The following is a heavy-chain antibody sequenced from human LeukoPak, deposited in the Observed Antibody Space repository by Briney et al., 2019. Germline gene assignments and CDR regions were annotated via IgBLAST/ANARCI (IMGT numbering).Heavy chain of an antibody. Sequence: PSETLSLTCTVSGGSLSSGSYYWSWIRQPAGKGLELIGRIYSSGSANYNPSLKSRVTISVDRSKNQFSLRLTSVTAADTAVYYCARAVGSSESNWFDPWGQGTLATVSS. CDR3: ARAVGSSESNWFDP. D-gene: IGHD1-26*01. CDR2: IYSSGSA. J-gene: IGHJ5*02. V-gene: IGHV4-61*02. CDR1: GGSLSSGSYY.